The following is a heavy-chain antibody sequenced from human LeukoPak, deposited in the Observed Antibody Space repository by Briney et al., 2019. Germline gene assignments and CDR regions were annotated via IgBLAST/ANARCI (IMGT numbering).Heavy chain of an antibody. Sequence: GGSLRLSCAASGFTFSSYSMNWVRQAPGKGLEWVSSISSSSSYIYYADSVKGRFTISRDNAKNSLYLQMNSLRAEDTAVYYCARERYCSSTSCYWAYYYYYYMDVWGKGTTVTVSS. D-gene: IGHD2-2*01. CDR1: GFTFSSYS. CDR2: ISSSSSYI. V-gene: IGHV3-21*01. CDR3: ARERYCSSTSCYWAYYYYYYMDV. J-gene: IGHJ6*03.